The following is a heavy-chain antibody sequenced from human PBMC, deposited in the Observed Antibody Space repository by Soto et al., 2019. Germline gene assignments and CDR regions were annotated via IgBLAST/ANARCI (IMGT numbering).Heavy chain of an antibody. D-gene: IGHD4-17*01. CDR2: IYHSGST. CDR1: GGSISSGGYS. J-gene: IGHJ5*02. V-gene: IGHV4-30-2*01. Sequence: PSETLSLTCAVSGGSISSGGYSWSWIRQPPGKGLEWIGYIYHSGSTYYNPSLKSRVTISVDRSKNQFPLKLSSVTAADTAVYYCARVTTGTDWFDPWGQGTLVTVSS. CDR3: ARVTTGTDWFDP.